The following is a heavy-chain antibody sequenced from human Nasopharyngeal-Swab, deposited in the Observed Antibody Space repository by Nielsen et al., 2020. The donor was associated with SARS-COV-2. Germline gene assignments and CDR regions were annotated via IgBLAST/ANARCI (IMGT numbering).Heavy chain of an antibody. CDR1: GFTFSSYA. D-gene: IGHD3-3*01. J-gene: IGHJ6*02. Sequence: GESLKISCAASGFTFSSYAMSWVRQAPGEGLEWVSAISGSGGSTYYADSVKGRFTISRDNSKNTLYLQMNSLRAEDTAVYYCAKGGIFDDFWSGYYDYYYGMDVWGQGTTVTVSS. CDR3: AKGGIFDDFWSGYYDYYYGMDV. CDR2: ISGSGGST. V-gene: IGHV3-23*01.